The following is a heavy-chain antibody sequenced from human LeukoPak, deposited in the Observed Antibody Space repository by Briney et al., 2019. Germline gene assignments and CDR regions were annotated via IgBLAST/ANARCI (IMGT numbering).Heavy chain of an antibody. D-gene: IGHD3-3*01. J-gene: IGHJ4*02. CDR1: GFTFSDYY. CDR3: ARVGLRFLEWLLPGHFDY. CDR2: ISSSGSTI. V-gene: IGHV3-11*04. Sequence: GGSLRLYCAASGFTFSDYYMSWIRQAPGKGLEWVSYISSSGSTIYYADSVKGRFTISRDNAKNSLYLQMNSLRAEDTAVYYCARVGLRFLEWLLPGHFDYWGQGTLVTVSS.